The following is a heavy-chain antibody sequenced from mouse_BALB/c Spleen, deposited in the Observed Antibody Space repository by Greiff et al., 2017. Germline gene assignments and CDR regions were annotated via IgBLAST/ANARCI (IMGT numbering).Heavy chain of an antibody. V-gene: IGHV5-6-5*01. CDR1: GFTFSSYA. J-gene: IGHJ2*01. Sequence: DVMLVESGGGLVKPGGSLKLSCAASGFTFSSYAMSWVRQTPEKRLEWVASISSGGSTYYPDSVKGRFTISRDNARNILYLQMSSLRSEDTAMYYCARGLVTTVGDFDYWGQGTTLTVSS. CDR3: ARGLVTTVGDFDY. CDR2: ISSGGST. D-gene: IGHD1-1*01.